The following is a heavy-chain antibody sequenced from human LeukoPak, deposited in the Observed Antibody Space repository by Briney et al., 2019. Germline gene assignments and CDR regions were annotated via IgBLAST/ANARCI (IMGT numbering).Heavy chain of an antibody. CDR3: ARDILVGGGIFDD. V-gene: IGHV4-39*07. J-gene: IGHJ4*02. Sequence: SETLSLTCNVSGDAVINNHYYWGWIRQSPGTGLEWIANIFYSGALFSRGDTYYNPSLKSRVTISVDTSKNQFSLKLSSVTAADTAGYYCARDILVGGGIFDDWGQGTLVTVSS. CDR1: GDAVINNHYY. CDR2: IFYSGALFSRGDT. D-gene: IGHD2-2*01.